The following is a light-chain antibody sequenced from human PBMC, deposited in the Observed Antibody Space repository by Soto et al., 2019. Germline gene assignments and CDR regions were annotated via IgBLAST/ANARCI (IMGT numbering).Light chain of an antibody. J-gene: IGKJ3*01. V-gene: IGKV3-20*01. CDR3: QQYEGAPLT. CDR2: AAS. CDR1: QTLSINS. Sequence: EIVLTQSPDTLSLSPGERATLFCRASQTLSINSLAWYQQKPGQAPRLLIYAASPRDTGIPDRFNGSGSGTDLALTINRLEPEDFAVYYCQQYEGAPLTFGPGKTVDVK.